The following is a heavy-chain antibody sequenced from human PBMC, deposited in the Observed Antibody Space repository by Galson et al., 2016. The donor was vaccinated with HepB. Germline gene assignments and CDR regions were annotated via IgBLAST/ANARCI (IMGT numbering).Heavy chain of an antibody. CDR3: ARDHRSGETCYDEY. Sequence: SVKVSCKASGDTLSSYTISWVRQAPGQGLEWMGRIIPVIGTTNYAQKFQDRVTITADKSTNTAYLELSSLRFEDTAFYYCARDHRSGETCYDEYWGQGTLVTVSS. CDR1: GDTLSSYT. CDR2: IIPVIGTT. V-gene: IGHV1-69*08. D-gene: IGHD2-15*01. J-gene: IGHJ4*02.